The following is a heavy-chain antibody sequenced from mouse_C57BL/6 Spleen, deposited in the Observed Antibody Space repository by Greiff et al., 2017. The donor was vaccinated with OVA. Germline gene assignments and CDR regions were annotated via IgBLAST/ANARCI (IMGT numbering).Heavy chain of an antibody. CDR2: IHPNSGST. CDR1: GYTFTSYW. J-gene: IGHJ1*03. D-gene: IGHD1-1*01. CDR3: ARSGGSIYLYWYFDV. V-gene: IGHV1-64*01. Sequence: QVQLQQPGAELVKPGASVKLSCKASGYTFTSYWMHWVKQRPGQGLEWIGMIHPNSGSTNYNEKFKSKATLTVDKSSSTAYMQLSSLTSEDSAVYYCARSGGSIYLYWYFDVWGTGTTVTVSS.